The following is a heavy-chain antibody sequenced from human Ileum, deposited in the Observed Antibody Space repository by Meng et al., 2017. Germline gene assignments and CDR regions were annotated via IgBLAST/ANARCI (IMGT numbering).Heavy chain of an antibody. CDR3: ARDWDWVVWDL. CDR2: IKPDGRTT. V-gene: IGHV3-74*01. Sequence: EGRLVESGGGLVQPGGSLRLSCAASGFTFSSYWMHWLRQAPGKGLVWVSQIKPDGRTTAYADSVKGRFTISRDDAKNTLYLEMNSLRAEDAAVYYCARDWDWVVWDLWGQGTLVTVSS. CDR1: GFTFSSYW. J-gene: IGHJ5*02. D-gene: IGHD3/OR15-3a*01.